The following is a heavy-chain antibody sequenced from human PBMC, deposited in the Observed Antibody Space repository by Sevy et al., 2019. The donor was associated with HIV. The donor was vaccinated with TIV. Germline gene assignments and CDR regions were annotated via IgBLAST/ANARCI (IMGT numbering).Heavy chain of an antibody. V-gene: IGHV4-31*03. D-gene: IGHD4-17*01. J-gene: IGHJ6*02. CDR2: INYSGST. CDR1: GAAIGSGGYY. CDR3: ARDNPYGDYGLDV. Sequence: SETLSLTCTVSGAAIGSGGYYWSWIRQHPGKGLEWIAYINYSGSTYYNPSLKSRLSVSLDTTKNQFSLKLSSVTAADTAVYYCARDNPYGDYGLDVWGLGTTVTVSS.